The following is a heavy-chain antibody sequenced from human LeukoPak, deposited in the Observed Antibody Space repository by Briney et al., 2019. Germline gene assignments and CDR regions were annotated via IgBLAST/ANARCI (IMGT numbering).Heavy chain of an antibody. D-gene: IGHD2-15*01. CDR2: IKEDGSET. J-gene: IGHJ4*02. Sequence: GGSLRLSCVASGFTFTDRWMSWVRQIPGKGLEWVANIKEDGSETYYVDSVRGRFTISRDDATNSLYLQMNYLRAEDTAVYYCARDSRPRGGSSFDYWGQGALVIVSS. V-gene: IGHV3-7*01. CDR3: ARDSRPRGGSSFDY. CDR1: GFTFTDRW.